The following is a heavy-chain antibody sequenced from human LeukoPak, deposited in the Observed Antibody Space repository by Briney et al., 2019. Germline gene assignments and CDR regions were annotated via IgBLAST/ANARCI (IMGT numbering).Heavy chain of an antibody. CDR3: ARGGDYGGYGYFDY. D-gene: IGHD4-17*01. J-gene: IGHJ4*02. CDR1: GYTFTSYA. V-gene: IGHV1-69*06. CDR2: IIPISGTA. Sequence: SVKVSCKASGYTFTSYAISWVRQAPGQGLEWMGGIIPISGTANYAQKFQGRVTITADKSTSTAYMELSSLRCEDTAVYYCARGGDYGGYGYFDYWGQGTLVTVSS.